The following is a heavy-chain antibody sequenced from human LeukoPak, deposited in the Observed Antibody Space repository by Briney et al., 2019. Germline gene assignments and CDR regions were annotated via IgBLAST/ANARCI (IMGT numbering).Heavy chain of an antibody. CDR3: ASDYCSSTSCLFDY. V-gene: IGHV1-2*06. CDR1: GYTFTGYH. CDR2: INPNSGDT. D-gene: IGHD2-2*01. J-gene: IGHJ4*02. Sequence: ASVKVSCKASGYTFTGYHMHWVRQAPGQGLEWMGRINPNSGDTNSAQNFQGRVTMTRDTSISTAYMELSRLRSDDTAVYYCASDYCSSTSCLFDYWGQGTLVTVSS.